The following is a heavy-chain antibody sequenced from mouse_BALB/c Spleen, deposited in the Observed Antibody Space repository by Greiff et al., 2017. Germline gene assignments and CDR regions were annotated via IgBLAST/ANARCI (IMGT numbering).Heavy chain of an antibody. CDR3: ARRLLRNYFDY. J-gene: IGHJ2*01. D-gene: IGHD1-1*01. Sequence: VQLQQSGAELVKPGASVKLSCTASGFNIKDTYMHWVKQRPEQGLEWIGRIDPANGNTKYDPKFQGKATITADTSSNTAYLQLSSLTSEDTAVYYCARRLLRNYFDYWGQGTTLTVSS. V-gene: IGHV14-3*02. CDR1: GFNIKDTY. CDR2: IDPANGNT.